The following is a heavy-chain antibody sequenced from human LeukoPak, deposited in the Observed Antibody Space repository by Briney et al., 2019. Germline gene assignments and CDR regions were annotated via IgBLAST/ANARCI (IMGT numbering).Heavy chain of an antibody. CDR1: GGSIRSSYYY. D-gene: IGHD1-26*01. CDR2: IYHSGST. CDR3: ARGGRLGSYYYGMDV. V-gene: IGHV4-39*07. J-gene: IGHJ6*02. Sequence: SETLSLTCTVSGGSIRSSYYYWGWIRQPPGKGLEWIGEIYHSGSTNYNPSLKSRVTISVDKSKNQFSLKLSSVTAADTAVYYCARGGRLGSYYYGMDVWGQGTTVTVSS.